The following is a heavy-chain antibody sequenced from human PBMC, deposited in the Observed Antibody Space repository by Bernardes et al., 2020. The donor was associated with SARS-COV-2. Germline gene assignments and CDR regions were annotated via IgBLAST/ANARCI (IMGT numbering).Heavy chain of an antibody. V-gene: IGHV1-3*01. J-gene: IGHJ6*02. CDR1: GYTFTSYA. D-gene: IGHD6-6*01. CDR2: SNAGNGNT. Sequence: ASVKVSCKASGYTFTSYAIHWVRQAPGHRLEWMGWSNAGNGNTRYSQNFQGRVTITWDTSASTAYMELSSLKSEDRAVYYCARWIVSSMGNSSSDNGMDVWGQGTTVTVSS. CDR3: ARWIVSSMGNSSSDNGMDV.